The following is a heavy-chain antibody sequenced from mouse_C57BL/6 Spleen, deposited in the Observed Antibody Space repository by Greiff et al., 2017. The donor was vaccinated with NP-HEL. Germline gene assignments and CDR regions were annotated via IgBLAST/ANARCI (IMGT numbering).Heavy chain of an antibody. Sequence: VQLKESGPELVKPGASVKISCKASGYSFTGYYMNWVKQSPEKSLEWIGEINPSTGGTTYNQKFKAKATLTVDKSSSTAYMQLKSLTSEDSAVYYCARGDGYLYWGQGTLVTVSA. D-gene: IGHD2-3*01. CDR1: GYSFTGYY. J-gene: IGHJ3*01. CDR3: ARGDGYLY. V-gene: IGHV1-42*01. CDR2: INPSTGGT.